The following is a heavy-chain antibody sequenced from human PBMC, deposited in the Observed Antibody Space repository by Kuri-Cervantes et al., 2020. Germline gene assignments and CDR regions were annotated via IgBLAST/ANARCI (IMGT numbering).Heavy chain of an antibody. Sequence: SGPLSLTCTVSGGPISSYYWSWIRQPPGKGLEWIGYIYYSGSTNYNPSLKSRVTISIDTSKNQFSLKLSSVTAADTAVYYCARGGRDYSGSGSYLLPQYYYYYMDVWGRGTTVTSP. CDR1: GGPISSYY. CDR2: IYYSGST. J-gene: IGHJ6*03. D-gene: IGHD3-10*01. CDR3: ARGGRDYSGSGSYLLPQYYYYYMDV. V-gene: IGHV4-59*01.